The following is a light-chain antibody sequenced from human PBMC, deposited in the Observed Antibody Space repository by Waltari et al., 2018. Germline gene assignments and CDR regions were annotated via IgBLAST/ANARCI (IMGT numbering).Light chain of an antibody. CDR1: QSVSSTY. CDR2: GTS. V-gene: IGKV3-20*01. J-gene: IGKJ2*03. Sequence: EIVLTQSPGTLSLSPGERATLSCRDSQSVSSTYLAWYQQKPGQAPRLLIYGTSSRATGIPDRCSGSGSGTDFTLSISRLEPEDIAVYYCQQYGSSPMYSFGQGTKLEIK. CDR3: QQYGSSPMYS.